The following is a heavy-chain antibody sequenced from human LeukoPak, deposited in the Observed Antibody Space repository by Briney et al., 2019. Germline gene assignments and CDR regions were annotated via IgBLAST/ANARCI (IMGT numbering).Heavy chain of an antibody. CDR1: QFIFSDYY. D-gene: IGHD2-8*01. J-gene: IGHJ4*02. V-gene: IGHV3-11*01. Sequence: GGSLRLSCATSQFIFSDYYMNWHRQAPGKGPEWLAYLSGSGTNIYYADSVKGRFTISRDNTKNLLFLQMTSLTAEDTAVYYCARGVSSDFWGQGILVTVSS. CDR2: LSGSGTNI. CDR3: ARGVSSDF.